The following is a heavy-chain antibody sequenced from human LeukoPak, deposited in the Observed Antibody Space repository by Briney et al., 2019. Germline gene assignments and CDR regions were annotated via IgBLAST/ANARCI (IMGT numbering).Heavy chain of an antibody. CDR3: ARDYRMVRGAIGY. D-gene: IGHD3-10*01. Sequence: SETLSLTCTVSGGSISSSSYYWGWIRQPPGKGLEWIGSIYYSGSTYYNPSLKSRVTISVDTSKNQFSLKLSSVTAADTAVYYCARDYRMVRGAIGYWGQGTLVTVSS. J-gene: IGHJ4*02. CDR2: IYYSGST. CDR1: GGSISSSSYY. V-gene: IGHV4-39*02.